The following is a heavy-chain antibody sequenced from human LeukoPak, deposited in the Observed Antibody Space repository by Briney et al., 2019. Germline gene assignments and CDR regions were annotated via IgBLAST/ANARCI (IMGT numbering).Heavy chain of an antibody. CDR3: AGRRDNYYDFWSGYPSLFDY. D-gene: IGHD3-3*01. CDR2: IYYSGST. Sequence: PSETLSLTCTVSGGSISSSSYYWGWIRQPPGKGQEWIGSIYYSGSTYYNPSLKSRVTISVDTSKNQFSLKLSSVTAADTAVYYCAGRRDNYYDFWSGYPSLFDYWGQGTLVTVSS. J-gene: IGHJ4*02. CDR1: GGSISSSSYY. V-gene: IGHV4-39*01.